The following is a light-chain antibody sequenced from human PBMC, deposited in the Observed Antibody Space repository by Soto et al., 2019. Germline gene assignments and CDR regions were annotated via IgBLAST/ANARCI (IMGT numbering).Light chain of an antibody. V-gene: IGKV3-11*01. Sequence: EIVLTQSPATLSLSPGERATLSCRASQSVNSYLAWYQQKCGQAPRLLIYDTSNRTTGIPDRFSGSGSGTDFTLTISSVEPEGFAFYYCRQGSSWPSFGQGTRLEIK. CDR2: DTS. CDR1: QSVNSY. CDR3: RQGSSWPS. J-gene: IGKJ2*03.